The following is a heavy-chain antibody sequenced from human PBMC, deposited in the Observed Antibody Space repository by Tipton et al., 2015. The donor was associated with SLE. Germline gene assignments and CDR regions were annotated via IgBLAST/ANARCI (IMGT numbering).Heavy chain of an antibody. V-gene: IGHV4-39*07. Sequence: GLVKPSETLSLSCTVSGGSLTSNSYHWAWVRQPPGKGLEWIGTIFYSGTTYYNPSLKSRLSMSVDTSKNQFSLRVNSVTAADTAVYFCARLYGSSLDFWGQGTLVTVSS. CDR2: IFYSGTT. CDR1: GGSLTSNSYH. CDR3: ARLYGSSLDF. D-gene: IGHD6-13*01. J-gene: IGHJ4*02.